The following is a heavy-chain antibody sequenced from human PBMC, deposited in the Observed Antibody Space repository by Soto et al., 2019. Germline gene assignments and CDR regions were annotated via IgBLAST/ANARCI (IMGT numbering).Heavy chain of an antibody. V-gene: IGHV3-33*08. J-gene: IGHJ4*02. Sequence: GGSLRLSCAASGFTFSRYGMHWVRQAPGRGLEWVAVIWYDGSNIYYADSVKGQFTISRDNSKDTLDLQMNSLRAEDTAVYYCARDREQWLVGYYFDYWGQGTLVT. CDR3: ARDREQWLVGYYFDY. CDR1: GFTFSRYG. D-gene: IGHD6-19*01. CDR2: IWYDGSNI.